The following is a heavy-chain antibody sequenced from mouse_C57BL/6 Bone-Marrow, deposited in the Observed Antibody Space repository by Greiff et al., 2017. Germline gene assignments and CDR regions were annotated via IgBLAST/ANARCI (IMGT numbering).Heavy chain of an antibody. J-gene: IGHJ2*01. CDR2: IYPGNGET. V-gene: IGHV1-12*01. CDR1: GYTFTSYS. D-gene: IGHD3-3*01. Sequence: LQQSGAELVRPGASVKMSCKASGYTFTSYSMHWVKQTPRQGLEWIGTIYPGNGETSYNQKFKGKATLTVDKSSSTAYMQLSSLTSEDSAVYFCAREEGLDFSLDYWGQGTTLTVSS. CDR3: AREEGLDFSLDY.